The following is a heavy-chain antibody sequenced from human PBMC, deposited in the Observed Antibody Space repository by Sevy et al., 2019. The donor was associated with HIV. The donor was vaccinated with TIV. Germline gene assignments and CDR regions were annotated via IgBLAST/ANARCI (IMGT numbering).Heavy chain of an antibody. Sequence: GGSLRLSCAASGFTFSSYSMNWVRQAPGKGLEWVSSISSSSTSIYYADSVKGRFTISRDNAKNSLYLQMNSLRGEDTAVYYCARPDDSSGYYIEYFQHWGQGTLVTVSS. J-gene: IGHJ1*01. CDR1: GFTFSSYS. D-gene: IGHD3-22*01. CDR3: ARPDDSSGYYIEYFQH. CDR2: ISSSSTSI. V-gene: IGHV3-21*01.